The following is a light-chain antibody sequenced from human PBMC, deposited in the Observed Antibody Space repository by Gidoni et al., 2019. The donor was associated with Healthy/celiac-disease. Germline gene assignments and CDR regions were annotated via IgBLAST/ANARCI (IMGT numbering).Light chain of an antibody. CDR1: QGISSY. CDR3: QQLSSSPLT. CDR2: AAS. Sequence: DIQLTQSPSFLSASVGDRVTITCRASQGISSYLAWYQQKPGKAPKLLIYAASTLQGGVPTRFSGSGSGKEFTLTISSLQAEDLATYSCQQLSSSPLTFGHGTKVEIK. V-gene: IGKV1-9*01. J-gene: IGKJ3*01.